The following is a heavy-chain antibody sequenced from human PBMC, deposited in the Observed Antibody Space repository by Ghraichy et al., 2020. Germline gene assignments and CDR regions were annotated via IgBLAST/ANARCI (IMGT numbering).Heavy chain of an antibody. J-gene: IGHJ6*03. Sequence: ESLNISCAASGFTFSSYAMSWVRQAPGKGLEWVSAISGSGGSTYYADSVKGRFTISRDNSKNTLYLQMNSLRAEDTAVYYCAKARAYYYYYMDVWGKGTTVTVSS. D-gene: IGHD5-24*01. CDR2: ISGSGGST. CDR1: GFTFSSYA. V-gene: IGHV3-23*01. CDR3: AKARAYYYYYMDV.